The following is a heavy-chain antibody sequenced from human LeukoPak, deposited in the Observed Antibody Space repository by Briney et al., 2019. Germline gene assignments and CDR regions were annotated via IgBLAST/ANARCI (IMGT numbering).Heavy chain of an antibody. CDR1: GYTFSSYT. J-gene: IGHJ6*03. Sequence: GASVKVSCKASGYTFSSYTMNWVRQAPGKGLEWVAAISSSSRDIFYADSVKGRFSISRDNTQNSLSLQMNSLRAEDTALYYCARGKHTLGGMDVWGKGTSVTISS. V-gene: IGHV3-21*01. CDR2: ISSSSRDI. D-gene: IGHD3-16*01. CDR3: ARGKHTLGGMDV.